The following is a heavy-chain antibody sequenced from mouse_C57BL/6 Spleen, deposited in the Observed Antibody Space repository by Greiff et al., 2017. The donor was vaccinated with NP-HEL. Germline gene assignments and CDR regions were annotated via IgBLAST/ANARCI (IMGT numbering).Heavy chain of an antibody. V-gene: IGHV5-17*01. J-gene: IGHJ2*01. CDR1: GFTFSDYG. D-gene: IGHD4-1*01. CDR2: ISSGSSTI. CDR3: ARDWKRYYIDY. Sequence: EVKLVESGGGLVKPGGSLTLSCEASGFTFSDYGMHWVRQAPEKGLEWVAYISSGSSTIYYADKVKGRFTISRDNAKNTLFLQMTSLRSEDKARYYSARDWKRYYIDYWGQGTTRTVSS.